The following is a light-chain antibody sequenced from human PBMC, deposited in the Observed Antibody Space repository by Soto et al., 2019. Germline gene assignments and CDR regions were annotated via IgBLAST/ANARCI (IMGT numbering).Light chain of an antibody. J-gene: IGLJ2*01. V-gene: IGLV2-18*02. CDR1: SSDVGAYNR. Sequence: QSALTQPPSVSGSRGQSVAISCTGTSSDVGAYNRVSWYQQSPGTAPKLMIYEVSLRPSGVPDRFSGSKSGNTASLTISGLQAEDEADYYCSSYTTSNTLVFGGGTKLTVL. CDR3: SSYTTSNTLV. CDR2: EVS.